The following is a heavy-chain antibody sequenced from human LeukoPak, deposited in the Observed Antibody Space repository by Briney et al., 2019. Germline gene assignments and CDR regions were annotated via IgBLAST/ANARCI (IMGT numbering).Heavy chain of an antibody. CDR1: GFTFSSYG. CDR3: AKVDTAMVPVYYYGMDV. J-gene: IGHJ6*02. D-gene: IGHD5-18*01. V-gene: IGHV3-30*02. Sequence: PGGSLRLSCAASGFTFSSYGMHWVRQAPGKGLEWVAFIRYDGSNKYYADSVKGRFTISRDNSKNTLYLQMNSLRAEDTAVYYCAKVDTAMVPVYYYGMDVWGQGTTVTVSS. CDR2: IRYDGSNK.